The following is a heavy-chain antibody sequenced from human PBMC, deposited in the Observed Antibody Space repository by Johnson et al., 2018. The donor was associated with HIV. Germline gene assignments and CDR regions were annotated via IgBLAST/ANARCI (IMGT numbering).Heavy chain of an antibody. V-gene: IGHV3-20*04. Sequence: VQLVESGGGVVRPGGSLSLSCAASGFTFDDYGVSWVRLVRGKGLEWVSFINRIGGSTGYADSVTGRFTISRDNAKNSLDLQMNSLRAEETALYYCVRDPTTQDLRLTGDFGAFDSWGQGTMVTVSS. J-gene: IGHJ3*02. CDR3: VRDPTTQDLRLTGDFGAFDS. D-gene: IGHD7-27*01. CDR2: INRIGGST. CDR1: GFTFDDYG.